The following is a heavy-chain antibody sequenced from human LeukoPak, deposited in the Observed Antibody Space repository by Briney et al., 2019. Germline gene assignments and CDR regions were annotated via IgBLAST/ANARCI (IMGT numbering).Heavy chain of an antibody. CDR2: INNDGSQK. Sequence: GGSLRLSCIASGFNFGNSWMSWVRQAPGKGLEWVANINNDGSQKYYVDSVKGRFSISRDDAKNSVYLQMNSLRVEDTAIYFCARDPGWGSLDFWGQGTLVTVSS. V-gene: IGHV3-7*01. CDR1: GFNFGNSW. J-gene: IGHJ4*02. CDR3: ARDPGWGSLDF. D-gene: IGHD2-21*01.